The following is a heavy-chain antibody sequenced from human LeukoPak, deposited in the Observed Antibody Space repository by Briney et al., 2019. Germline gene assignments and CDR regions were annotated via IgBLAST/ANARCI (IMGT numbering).Heavy chain of an antibody. CDR1: GFTIGTAW. Sequence: GVSLRLSCVSSGFTIGTAWMSWVRQAPGKGLEWLGHIKSEGEGATTDYAAPAKGRFAISRDDSKNMIYLQMSSLNIDDTAIYYCIAHFPYFYGFDVWGKGTTVTVSS. J-gene: IGHJ6*04. CDR3: IAHFPYFYGFDV. D-gene: IGHD3-3*02. V-gene: IGHV3-15*01. CDR2: IKSEGEGATT.